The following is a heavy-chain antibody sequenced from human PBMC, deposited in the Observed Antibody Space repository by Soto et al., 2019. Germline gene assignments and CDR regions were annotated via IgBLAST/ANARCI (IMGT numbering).Heavy chain of an antibody. D-gene: IGHD4-4*01. CDR2: INHSGST. CDR1: GGSFSGYY. Sequence: SETLSLTCAFYGGSFSGYYWSWIRQPPGKGLEWIGEINHSGSTNYNPSLKSRVTISVDTSKNQFSLKLSSVTAADTAVYYCARRNYDYYYYMDVWGKGTTVTVSS. CDR3: ARRNYDYYYYMDV. V-gene: IGHV4-34*01. J-gene: IGHJ6*03.